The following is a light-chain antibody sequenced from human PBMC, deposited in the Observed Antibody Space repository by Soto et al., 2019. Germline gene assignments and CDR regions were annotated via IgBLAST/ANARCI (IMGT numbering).Light chain of an antibody. CDR1: QSVSSSY. CDR2: GAS. Sequence: EIVLTQSPGTLSLSPGERATLSCRASQSVSSSYLAWYQQKPGQAPRLIIYGASDRATGIPDRFSGSGSGTDFTLTISRLEPEDFAAYYCQQYGSSPYTFGQGTKVDIK. J-gene: IGKJ2*01. CDR3: QQYGSSPYT. V-gene: IGKV3-20*01.